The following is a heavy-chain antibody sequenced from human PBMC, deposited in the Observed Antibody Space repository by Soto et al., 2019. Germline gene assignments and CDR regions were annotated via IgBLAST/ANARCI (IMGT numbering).Heavy chain of an antibody. J-gene: IGHJ4*01. CDR1: GFTFSTYW. V-gene: IGHV3-7*01. CDR3: ARDESYYNDSAPV. D-gene: IGHD3-10*01. Sequence: PGGSLRLSCAASGFTFSTYWMSWVRQAPGKGLEWVANIKQDGSEKYYVDSVKGRFTISRDNAKNSLYLQMNSLRAEDTAVYYCARDESYYNDSAPVGGHLSLFTISS. CDR2: IKQDGSEK.